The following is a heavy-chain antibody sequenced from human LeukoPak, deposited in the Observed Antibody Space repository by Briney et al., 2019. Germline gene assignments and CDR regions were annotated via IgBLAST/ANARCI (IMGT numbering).Heavy chain of an antibody. CDR1: GGSISSYY. J-gene: IGHJ4*02. CDR3: ASSGPAVTPYYFDY. Sequence: MTSETLSLTCTVSGGSISSYYWSWIRQPPGKGLEWIGYIYYSGSTNYNPSLKSRVTISVDTSKNQFSLKLSSVTAADTAVYYCASSGPAVTPYYFDYWGQGTLVTVSS. V-gene: IGHV4-59*01. CDR2: IYYSGST. D-gene: IGHD2-8*02.